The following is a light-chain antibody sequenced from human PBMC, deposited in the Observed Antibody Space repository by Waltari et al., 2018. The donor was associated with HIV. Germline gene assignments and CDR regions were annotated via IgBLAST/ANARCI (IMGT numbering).Light chain of an antibody. CDR2: GAS. CDR1: QSISTY. Sequence: DIQLTQSQSSLSASVGDRVTITCRSSQSISTYLNRYQQKAGKAPKLLIYGASSLQSGVPSRFSGSGSGTEFTLTISSLQPEDFATYYCQQSYTTPLTFGGGTKVEIK. CDR3: QQSYTTPLT. V-gene: IGKV1-39*01. J-gene: IGKJ4*01.